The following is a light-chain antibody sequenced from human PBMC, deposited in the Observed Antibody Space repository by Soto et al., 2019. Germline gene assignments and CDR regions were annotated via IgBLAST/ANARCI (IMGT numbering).Light chain of an antibody. Sequence: EIVLTQSPGTLSLSPGERATLSCRASQSVSSSYLAWYQQKLGQAPRLLIYGASTRATGIPDRVSGSGSGTDFNLTISRLEPEDCAVYYCQQYGSSPYAFGQGTKLEIK. CDR2: GAS. CDR3: QQYGSSPYA. J-gene: IGKJ2*01. V-gene: IGKV3-20*01. CDR1: QSVSSSY.